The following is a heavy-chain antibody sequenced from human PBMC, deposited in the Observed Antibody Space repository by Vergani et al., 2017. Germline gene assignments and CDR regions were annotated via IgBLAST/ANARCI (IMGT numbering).Heavy chain of an antibody. Sequence: EVQLVESGGGLVQPGGSLRLSCAASGFTFSSYWMHWVRQAPGKGLVWVSRINSDGSSPSYADSVKGRFTISRDNAKNTLHLHMSSLRAEDTAVYYCARSGSYRGWFDPWGQGTLVTVSS. CDR1: GFTFSSYW. J-gene: IGHJ5*02. V-gene: IGHV3-74*01. D-gene: IGHD1-26*01. CDR3: ARSGSYRGWFDP. CDR2: INSDGSSP.